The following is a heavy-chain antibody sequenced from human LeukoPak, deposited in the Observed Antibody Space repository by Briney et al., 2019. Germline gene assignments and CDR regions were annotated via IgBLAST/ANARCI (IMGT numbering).Heavy chain of an antibody. Sequence: ASVKVSCKASGYTFTSYDINWVRQATGQGLEWMGWMNPNSGNTGYAQKLQGRVTMTTDTSTRTAYMELRSLTSNDTGIYYCARPAKGAYYYYYMDVWGRGTTVTVSS. J-gene: IGHJ6*03. CDR1: GYTFTSYD. CDR3: ARPAKGAYYYYYMDV. D-gene: IGHD2-2*01. CDR2: MNPNSGNT. V-gene: IGHV1-8*01.